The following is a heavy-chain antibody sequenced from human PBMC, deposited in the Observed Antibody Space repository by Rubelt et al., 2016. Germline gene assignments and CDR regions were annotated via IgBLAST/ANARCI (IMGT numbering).Heavy chain of an antibody. J-gene: IGHJ4*02. Sequence: QVQLVESGGGVVQPGRSLRLSCAASGFTFSSYAMHWVRQAPVKGLEWVAVISYDGSNKYYADSVKGRFTISRDNSKNTLYLQMNSLRAEDTAVYYCAREITPADLDWGQGTLVTVSS. CDR1: GFTFSSYA. CDR2: ISYDGSNK. CDR3: AREITPADLD. D-gene: IGHD2-2*01. V-gene: IGHV3-30*04.